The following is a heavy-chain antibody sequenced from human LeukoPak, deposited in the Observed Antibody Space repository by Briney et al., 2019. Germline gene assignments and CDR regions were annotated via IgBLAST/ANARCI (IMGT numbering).Heavy chain of an antibody. CDR1: GFTFSSYA. Sequence: PGRSLRLSCAASGFTFSSYAMHWVRQAPGKGLEWVAVISYDGSNKYYADSVKGRFTISRDNSKNTLYLQMNSLRAEDTAVYYCARDSIVVVPAAIGGMDVWGQGTTVTVSS. CDR2: ISYDGSNK. D-gene: IGHD2-2*02. V-gene: IGHV3-30-3*01. CDR3: ARDSIVVVPAAIGGMDV. J-gene: IGHJ6*02.